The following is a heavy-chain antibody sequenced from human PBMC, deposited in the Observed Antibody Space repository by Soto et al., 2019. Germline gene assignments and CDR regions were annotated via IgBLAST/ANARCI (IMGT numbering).Heavy chain of an antibody. CDR2: IRSKGYGGRT. J-gene: IGHJ6*02. Sequence: PGGSLRLSCTVSGFTFGDYAMSWFRQAPGKGLEWVGFIRSKGYGGRTDYAASVKGRFTISRDDSKSIAYLQMNSLKTEDTAVYYCSRLLLKRSGYSHYYYGVDVWGQGTTVTVSS. V-gene: IGHV3-49*03. CDR1: GFTFGDYA. D-gene: IGHD3-3*01. CDR3: SRLLLKRSGYSHYYYGVDV.